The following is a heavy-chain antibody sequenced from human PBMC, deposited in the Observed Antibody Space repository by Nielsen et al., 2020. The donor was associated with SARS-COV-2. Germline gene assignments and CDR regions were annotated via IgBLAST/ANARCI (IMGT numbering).Heavy chain of an antibody. V-gene: IGHV1-18*01. D-gene: IGHD3-10*01. CDR2: ISAYNGNT. J-gene: IGHJ5*02. CDR3: ATSSGGFGELSALDP. CDR1: GYTFTSYG. Sequence: ASVKVSCKASGYTFTSYGISWVRQAPGQGLEWMGWISAYNGNTNYAQKFQGWVTMTRDTSISTAYMELSRLRPDDTAVYYCATSSGGFGELSALDPWGQGTLVTVSS.